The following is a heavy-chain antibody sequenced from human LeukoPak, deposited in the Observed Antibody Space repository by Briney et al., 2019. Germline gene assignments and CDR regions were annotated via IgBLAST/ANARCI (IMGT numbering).Heavy chain of an antibody. D-gene: IGHD2-21*02. CDR2: ISSSGSTI. CDR1: GFTFSSYE. J-gene: IGHJ4*02. Sequence: GGYLRLSCAASGFTFSSYEMNWVRQAPGKGLEWVSYISSSGSTIYYADSVKGRFTISRDNAKNSLYLQMNSLRAEDTAVYYCARDGGGYCGGDCYPLYFDYWGQGTLVTVS. CDR3: ARDGGGYCGGDCYPLYFDY. V-gene: IGHV3-48*03.